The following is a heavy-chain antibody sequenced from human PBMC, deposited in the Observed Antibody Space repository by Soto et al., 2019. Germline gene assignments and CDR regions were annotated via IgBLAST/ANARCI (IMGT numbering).Heavy chain of an antibody. J-gene: IGHJ5*02. CDR1: GGSISSSSYY. CDR2: IYYSGSI. CDR3: ARQSSGWYNWFDP. Sequence: QLQLQESGPGLVKPSETLSLTCSVSGGSISSSSYYWGWIRQPPGKGLEWIGSIYYSGSIYYDPSLNSRVTLSVDTSKNQFSLTLSSVTAAETAVYYCARQSSGWYNWFDPWGQGTLVTVSS. V-gene: IGHV4-39*01. D-gene: IGHD6-19*01.